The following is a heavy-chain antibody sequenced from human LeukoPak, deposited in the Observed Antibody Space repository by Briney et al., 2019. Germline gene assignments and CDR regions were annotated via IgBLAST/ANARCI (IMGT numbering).Heavy chain of an antibody. CDR1: GFTFSSYA. Sequence: GGSLRLSCAASGFTFSSYAMSWVRQAPGKGLEWVSAISGSGGSTYYADSVKGRFTISRDNSKNTLYLQMNSLRAEDTAVYYCAKSMVRGVIITGSYGKDVWGQGTTVTVSS. D-gene: IGHD3-10*01. J-gene: IGHJ6*02. CDR3: AKSMVRGVIITGSYGKDV. CDR2: ISGSGGST. V-gene: IGHV3-23*01.